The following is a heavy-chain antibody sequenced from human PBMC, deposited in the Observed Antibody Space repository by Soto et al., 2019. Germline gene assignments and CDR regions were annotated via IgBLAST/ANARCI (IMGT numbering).Heavy chain of an antibody. Sequence: GGSLRLSCAASGFTFSSYALSWVRQAPGKGLEWVSAISGSGGSTYYADSVKGRFTISRDNSKNTLYLQMNSLRAEDTAVYYCAKVFRRNWGYFDYWGQGTLVTVSS. D-gene: IGHD7-27*01. CDR2: ISGSGGST. J-gene: IGHJ4*02. V-gene: IGHV3-23*01. CDR3: AKVFRRNWGYFDY. CDR1: GFTFSSYA.